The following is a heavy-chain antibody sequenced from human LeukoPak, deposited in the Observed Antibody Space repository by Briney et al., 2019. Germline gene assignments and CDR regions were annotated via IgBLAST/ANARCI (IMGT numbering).Heavy chain of an antibody. Sequence: GGSLRLSCAASGFTFSSYSMNWVRQAPGKGLEWVSSISSSSSYIYYADSVKGRFTISRDNAENSLYLQMNSLRAEDTAVYYCARFWSGYYFDYWGQGTLVTVSS. CDR1: GFTFSSYS. CDR3: ARFWSGYYFDY. D-gene: IGHD3-3*01. J-gene: IGHJ4*02. CDR2: ISSSSSYI. V-gene: IGHV3-21*01.